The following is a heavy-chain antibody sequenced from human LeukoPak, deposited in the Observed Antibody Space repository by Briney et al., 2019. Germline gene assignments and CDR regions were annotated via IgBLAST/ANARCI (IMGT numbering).Heavy chain of an antibody. CDR2: INHSGST. D-gene: IGHD2-2*01. CDR3: ARDLLGYCSSTSCYGVNWFDP. J-gene: IGHJ5*02. CDR1: GGSFSGYY. Sequence: SETLSLTCAVYGGSFSGYYWSWIRQPPGKGLEWIGEINHSGSTNYNPSLKSRVTISVDTSKNQFSLKLSSVTAADTAVYYCARDLLGYCSSTSCYGVNWFDPWGQGTLVTVSS. V-gene: IGHV4-34*01.